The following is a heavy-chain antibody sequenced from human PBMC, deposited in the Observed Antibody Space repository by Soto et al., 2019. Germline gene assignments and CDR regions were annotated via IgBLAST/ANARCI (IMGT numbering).Heavy chain of an antibody. D-gene: IGHD5-12*01. Sequence: PSETLSLTCTVSGGSISSGDYYWSWIRQPPGKGLEWIGYIYYSGSTYYNPSLKSRVTISVDTSKNQFSLKLSSVTAADTAVYYCAREAPGYSGYGRGVNWFDPWGQGTLVTVSS. CDR3: AREAPGYSGYGRGVNWFDP. V-gene: IGHV4-30-4*01. CDR1: GGSISSGDYY. CDR2: IYYSGST. J-gene: IGHJ5*02.